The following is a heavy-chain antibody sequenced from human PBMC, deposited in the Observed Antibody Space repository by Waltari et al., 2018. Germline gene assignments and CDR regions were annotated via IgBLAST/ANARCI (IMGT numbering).Heavy chain of an antibody. V-gene: IGHV3-21*01. CDR1: GFTFSSYS. CDR2: ISSSSSYI. J-gene: IGHJ4*02. CDR3: ARSPQTAYFDY. Sequence: EVQLVESGGGLVQPGGSLRLSCAASGFTFSSYSMNWVRQAPGKGLEWVSSISSSSSYIYYADSVKGRFTISRDNAKNSLYLQMNSLRAEDTAVYYCARSPQTAYFDYWGQGTLVTVSS.